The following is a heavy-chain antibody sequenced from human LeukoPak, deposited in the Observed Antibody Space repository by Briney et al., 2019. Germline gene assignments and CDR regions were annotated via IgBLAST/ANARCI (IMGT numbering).Heavy chain of an antibody. CDR2: IHYSGNT. Sequence: SETLSLTCTVSGGSISNYYWSWIRQPPGKELEWIGYIHYSGNTDYKPSLRSRVTMSVDTSRNQLSLKLTSVTAADTAVYYCARGTGDWAWYLDLWGRDTLVTVSS. CDR3: ARGTGDWAWYLDL. V-gene: IGHV4-59*01. CDR1: GGSISNYY. J-gene: IGHJ2*01. D-gene: IGHD2-21*02.